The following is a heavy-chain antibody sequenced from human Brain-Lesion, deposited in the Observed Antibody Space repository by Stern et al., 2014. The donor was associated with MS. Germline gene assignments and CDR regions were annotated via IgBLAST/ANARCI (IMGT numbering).Heavy chain of an antibody. CDR1: GGSFSSGDYY. D-gene: IGHD1-26*01. CDR3: ARSMGGNWFDP. Sequence: QVQLVQSGPGLLKPSQTLSLTCTVSGGSFSSGDYYWSWIRQPPGKGLEWIGYIYYSGNTYYNPSLKSRVTISVDTSKNQFSLKLRSVTAADTAVYYCARSMGGNWFDPWGQGTLGTVSS. J-gene: IGHJ5*02. CDR2: IYYSGNT. V-gene: IGHV4-30-4*01.